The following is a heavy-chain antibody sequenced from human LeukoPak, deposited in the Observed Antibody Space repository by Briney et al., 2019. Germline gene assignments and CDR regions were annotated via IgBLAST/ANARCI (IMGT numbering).Heavy chain of an antibody. J-gene: IGHJ4*02. CDR2: ISYDGSNK. V-gene: IGHV3-30*18. D-gene: IGHD3-9*01. Sequence: GGSLRLSCAASGFTFSSYGMHWVRQAPGKGLEWVAVISYDGSNKYYADSVKGRFTISRDNSKNTLYLQMNSLRAEDTAVYYCAKDPTGDYDILTGYYDYWGQGTLVTVSS. CDR3: AKDPTGDYDILTGYYDY. CDR1: GFTFSSYG.